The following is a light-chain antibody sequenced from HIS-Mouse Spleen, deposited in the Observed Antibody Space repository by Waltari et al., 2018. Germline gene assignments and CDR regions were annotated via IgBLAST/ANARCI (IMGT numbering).Light chain of an antibody. CDR3: YSTDSSGNHRV. CDR1: ALPKKY. J-gene: IGLJ2*01. CDR2: EDS. V-gene: IGLV3-10*01. Sequence: SYELTQPPSVSVSPGQTARITCSGDALPKKYAYWYQQKSGQAPVLVIYEDSKRPSGIPERFSGSNSGNTATLTISGTQVEDEADYYCYSTDSSGNHRVFGGGTKLTVL.